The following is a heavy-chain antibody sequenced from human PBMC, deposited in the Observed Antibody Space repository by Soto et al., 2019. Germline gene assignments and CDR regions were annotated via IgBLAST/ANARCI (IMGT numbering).Heavy chain of an antibody. Sequence: SETLSLTCAFYGGSFYDFYCICVRHSPLKWLEWIGEISHDGGTNYSPSLASRISISADTSKNQFSLHLKSVTAADTGLYYCARGQLVWYGDLTPYYRDMDVWGQGTTVTVSS. J-gene: IGHJ6*02. D-gene: IGHD3-10*01. CDR3: ARGQLVWYGDLTPYYRDMDV. CDR1: GGSFYDFY. V-gene: IGHV4-34*01. CDR2: ISHDGGT.